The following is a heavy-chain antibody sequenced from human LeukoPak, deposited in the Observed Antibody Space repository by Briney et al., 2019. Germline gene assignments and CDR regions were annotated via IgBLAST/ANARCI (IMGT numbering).Heavy chain of an antibody. J-gene: IGHJ4*02. CDR2: ISGSGGST. CDR1: GFTFSSYA. Sequence: QPGGSLRLSCAASGFTFSSYAMSWVRQAPGKGLEWVSAISGSGGSTYYADSVKGRFTISRDNSKNTLYLQMNSLRAEDTAVYYCAKDATYYYDSSGYYYFDYWGQGTLVTVSS. CDR3: AKDATYYYDSSGYYYFDY. D-gene: IGHD3-22*01. V-gene: IGHV3-23*01.